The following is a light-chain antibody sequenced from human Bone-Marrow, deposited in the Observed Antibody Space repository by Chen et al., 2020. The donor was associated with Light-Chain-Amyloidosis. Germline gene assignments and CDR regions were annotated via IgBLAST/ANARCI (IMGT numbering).Light chain of an antibody. CDR3: QQRSNWPPSIT. CDR2: DAY. J-gene: IGKJ5*01. V-gene: IGKV3-11*01. CDR1: QSVGTY. Sequence: EIVLTQSPATLSLSPGERAILSCRASQSVGTYLAWYQQKPGQAPRLLIYDAYHRATGIPARFSGSGSGTDFTLTLSSLEPEEFAVYYCQQRSNWPPSITFGQGTRLE.